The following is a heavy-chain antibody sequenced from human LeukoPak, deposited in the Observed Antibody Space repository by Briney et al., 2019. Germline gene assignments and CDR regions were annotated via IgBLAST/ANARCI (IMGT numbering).Heavy chain of an antibody. J-gene: IGHJ6*02. CDR2: IYSGGST. Sequence: PGGSLRLSCAASGFTVSSNYMSWVRQAPGKGLEWVSVIYSGGSTYYADSVKGRFTISRDNSKNTLYLQMNSLRAEDTAVYYCARDRSEGLTGYFSPGMDVWGQGTTVTVSS. V-gene: IGHV3-66*01. CDR3: ARDRSEGLTGYFSPGMDV. D-gene: IGHD3-9*01. CDR1: GFTVSSNY.